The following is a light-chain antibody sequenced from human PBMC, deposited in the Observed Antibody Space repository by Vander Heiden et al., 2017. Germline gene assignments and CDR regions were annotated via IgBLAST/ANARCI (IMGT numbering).Light chain of an antibody. CDR3: QQSYTTPPYT. CDR1: QSISNY. J-gene: IGKJ2*01. Sequence: DIQMTQSPSSLSASVGDRVAITCRASQSISNYLNWYQQKPGIAPKLLIDGASSLQSGVPSRFSGSGSGTDFTLTISSLQPEDFATYFCQQSYTTPPYTFGQGTKLEIK. V-gene: IGKV1-39*01. CDR2: GAS.